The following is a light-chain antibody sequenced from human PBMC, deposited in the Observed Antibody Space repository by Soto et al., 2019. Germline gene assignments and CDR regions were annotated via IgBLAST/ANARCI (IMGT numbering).Light chain of an antibody. CDR1: NIGSYN. CDR3: QVWDTTSDHFF. V-gene: IGLV3-21*02. CDR2: DDR. Sequence: SYELSQPPSVSVSPGHTARITCRRNNIGSYNVHWYQQKPGLAPVLVVYDDRDRPSGIPERFSGSNSGNTAALTISRVEAGDEADYYCQVWDTTSDHFFFGTGTKVTVL. J-gene: IGLJ1*01.